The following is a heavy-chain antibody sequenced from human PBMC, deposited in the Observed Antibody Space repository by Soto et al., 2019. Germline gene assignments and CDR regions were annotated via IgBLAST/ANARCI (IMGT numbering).Heavy chain of an antibody. D-gene: IGHD6-19*01. CDR2: IWYDGSNK. J-gene: IGHJ4*02. V-gene: IGHV3-33*01. CDR1: GFTFSSYG. Sequence: GGSLRLSCAASGFTFSSYGMHWVRQAPGKGLEWVAVIWYDGSNKYYADSVKGRFTISRDNSKNTLYLQMNSLRAEDTAVYYCARWGRVRLVLDYLGQGTLVTVSS. CDR3: ARWGRVRLVLDY.